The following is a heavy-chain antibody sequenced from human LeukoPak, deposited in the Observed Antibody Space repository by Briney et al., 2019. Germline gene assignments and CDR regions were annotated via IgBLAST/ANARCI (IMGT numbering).Heavy chain of an antibody. D-gene: IGHD1-26*01. CDR2: ISNSGSTI. CDR3: ARKTSGSYGYFDY. CDR1: GFTFSSYS. V-gene: IGHV3-48*01. Sequence: GGSLRLSCEASGFTFSSYSMSWVRQAPGKGLERVSYISNSGSTIYYADSVKGRFTISRDIAKSSLYLQMNSLRAEDTAVYYCARKTSGSYGYFDYWGQGTLVTVSS. J-gene: IGHJ4*02.